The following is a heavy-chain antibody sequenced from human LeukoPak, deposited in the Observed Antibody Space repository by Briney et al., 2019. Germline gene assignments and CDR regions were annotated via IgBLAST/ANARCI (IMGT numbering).Heavy chain of an antibody. D-gene: IGHD2-8*01. J-gene: IGHJ4*02. CDR3: AKDTSIGRYCTNGVCSPFDY. Sequence: GGSLRLSCAASGFTFSNAWMSWVRQAPGKGLEWVSAISDSGGSTYDADSVKGRFTISRDNSKNTLYLQMNSLRAEDTAVYYCAKDTSIGRYCTNGVCSPFDYWGQGTLVTVSS. V-gene: IGHV3-23*01. CDR2: ISDSGGST. CDR1: GFTFSNAW.